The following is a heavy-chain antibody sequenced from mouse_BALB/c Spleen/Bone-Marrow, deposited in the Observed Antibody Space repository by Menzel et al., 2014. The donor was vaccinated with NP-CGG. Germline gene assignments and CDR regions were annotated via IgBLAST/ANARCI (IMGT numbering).Heavy chain of an antibody. J-gene: IGHJ4*01. D-gene: IGHD1-1*01. CDR2: ISYSGST. V-gene: IGHV3-8*02. CDR1: GDSIASGY. CDR3: ARGGGSSYNYAMDY. Sequence: EVMLVESGPSLVKPSQTLSLTCSVTGDSIASGYWNWIRKFPGNKLEYMGYISYSGSTYYNPSLKSRISITRDTSKNQYYLQLNSVTTEDTATYYCARGGGSSYNYAMDYWGHGTSVTVSS.